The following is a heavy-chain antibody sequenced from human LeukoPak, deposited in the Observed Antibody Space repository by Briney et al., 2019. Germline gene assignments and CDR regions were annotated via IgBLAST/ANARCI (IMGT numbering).Heavy chain of an antibody. D-gene: IGHD3-22*01. CDR3: ATNLYDSSGYYCY. CDR2: IKTDGSTT. V-gene: IGHV3-74*01. J-gene: IGHJ4*02. CDR1: GFIFSGYW. Sequence: GGSLRLSCAGSGFIFSGYWMHWVRQAPGKGLVWVSRIKTDGSTTYYADSVKGRFTISRDNSKNTLYLQMNSLRAEDTAVYYCATNLYDSSGYYCYWGQGTLVTVSS.